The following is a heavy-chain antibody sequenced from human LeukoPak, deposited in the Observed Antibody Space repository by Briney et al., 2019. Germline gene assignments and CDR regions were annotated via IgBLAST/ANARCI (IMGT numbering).Heavy chain of an antibody. CDR2: IVANGDT. V-gene: IGHV3-23*01. Sequence: GGSLRLSCTASGFNFGNNGVTWVRQNPRKGLEWVSAIVANGDTSTADPVKGRISTFRDISRNTVYLQMTTLRVEDTAMYYCLPHGSGSSWGQGTLVTVSS. J-gene: IGHJ5*02. CDR3: LPHGSGSS. D-gene: IGHD3-10*01. CDR1: GFNFGNNG.